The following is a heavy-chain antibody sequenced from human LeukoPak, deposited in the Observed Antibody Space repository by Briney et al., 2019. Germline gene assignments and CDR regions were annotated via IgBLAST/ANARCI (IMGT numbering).Heavy chain of an antibody. Sequence: TGGSLRLSCAASGFTFSNYWMYWVRQPPGKGLVWVSRINTDGSSTSYADSVKGRFTISRDNAKNTLYLQMNSLRAEDTAVYYCARALVDTAMAPRLGLLLDWFDPWGQGTLVTVSS. D-gene: IGHD5-18*01. CDR3: ARALVDTAMAPRLGLLLDWFDP. V-gene: IGHV3-74*01. J-gene: IGHJ5*02. CDR2: INTDGSST. CDR1: GFTFSNYW.